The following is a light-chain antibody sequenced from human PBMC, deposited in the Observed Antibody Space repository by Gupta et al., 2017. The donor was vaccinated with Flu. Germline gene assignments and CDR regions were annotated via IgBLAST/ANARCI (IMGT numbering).Light chain of an antibody. CDR3: SSYTSNNTLL. Sequence: QSALTQPASVSGSPGQSITISCTGASSDVGRYNFVSWYQQHPGKAPKVMIYEVSNRPAGVSNRFSGSKSGNTASLTISGLQAEDEGDYYCSSYTSNNTLLFGGGTKLTVL. J-gene: IGLJ2*01. V-gene: IGLV2-14*01. CDR1: SSDVGRYNF. CDR2: EVS.